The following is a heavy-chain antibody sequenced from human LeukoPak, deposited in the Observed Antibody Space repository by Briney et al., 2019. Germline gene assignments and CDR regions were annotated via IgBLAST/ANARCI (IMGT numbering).Heavy chain of an antibody. CDR1: GGSISSGGYY. CDR2: IYYSGST. Sequence: SETLSLTCTVSGGSISSGGYYWSWIRQHLGKGLEWIGYIYYSGSTYYNPSLKSRVTISVDTSKNQFSLKLSSVTAADTAVYYCARSLYYYDSSGYYPSDAFDIWGQGTMVTVSS. CDR3: ARSLYYYDSSGYYPSDAFDI. J-gene: IGHJ3*02. V-gene: IGHV4-31*03. D-gene: IGHD3-22*01.